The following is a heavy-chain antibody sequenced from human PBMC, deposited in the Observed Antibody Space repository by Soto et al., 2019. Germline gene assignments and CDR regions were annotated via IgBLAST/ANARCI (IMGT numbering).Heavy chain of an antibody. D-gene: IGHD3-3*01. CDR3: ATRITVFGLLIPPFDP. CDR1: GGSVNGYY. V-gene: IGHV4-34*02. J-gene: IGHJ5*02. CDR2: INHTGGT. Sequence: QVHLQQWGAGLLKPSETLSLTCAVYGGSVNGYYWNWIRQPPGKGLEWIGEINHTGGTHYNPSLKSRVPMSVDTSKNQFSLRVSSVTAADTAIYYCATRITVFGLLIPPFDPWGHGTQVTVSS.